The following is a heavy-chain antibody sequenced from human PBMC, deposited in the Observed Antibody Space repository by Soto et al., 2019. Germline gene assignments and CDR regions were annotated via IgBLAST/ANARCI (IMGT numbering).Heavy chain of an antibody. V-gene: IGHV1-69*12. J-gene: IGHJ6*02. CDR3: ARHPTYSDIGMLAPAKYGMDV. CDR2: IIPIFGRA. CDR1: GGTFSSYA. Sequence: QLPLVQSGAEVTKPGSSVKVSCKASGGTFSSYAFSWVRQAPGQGLEWMGGIIPIFGRANYAQKFQGRVTITADESMSTRYMELSSLRPEDTAAYYCARHPTYSDIGMLAPAKYGMDVLGQGTTVTVSS. D-gene: IGHD2-15*01.